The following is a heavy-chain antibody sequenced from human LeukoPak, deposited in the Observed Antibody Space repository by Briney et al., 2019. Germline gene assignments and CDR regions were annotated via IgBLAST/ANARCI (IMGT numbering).Heavy chain of an antibody. CDR3: ARDRGYCTSTSCYGGYYYYYYMDV. CDR1: GYTFTSYG. D-gene: IGHD2-2*01. V-gene: IGHV1-18*01. CDR2: ISAYNGNT. Sequence: ASVKGSCKASGYTFTSYGISWVRQAPGQGLEWMGWISAYNGNTNYAQNLQGRVTMTTDTSTSTAYMELRSPRSDDTAVYYCARDRGYCTSTSCYGGYYYYYYMDVWGKGTTVTVSS. J-gene: IGHJ6*03.